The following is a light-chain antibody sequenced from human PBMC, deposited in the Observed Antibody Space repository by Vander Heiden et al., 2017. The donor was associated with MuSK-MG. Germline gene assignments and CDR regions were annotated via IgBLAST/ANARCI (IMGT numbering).Light chain of an antibody. CDR1: QSVSSW. CDR3: QHHDGYPWT. J-gene: IGKJ1*01. V-gene: IGKV1-5*03. Sequence: DIHVTESPSTLSASVGDRGTITCRASQSVSSWLAWYQQKPGKGPNLLIYKASSLKSGVPSRFSDSGSGTEFTLTINSLQPDDFATYYCQHHDGYPWTFGQGTKVEIK. CDR2: KAS.